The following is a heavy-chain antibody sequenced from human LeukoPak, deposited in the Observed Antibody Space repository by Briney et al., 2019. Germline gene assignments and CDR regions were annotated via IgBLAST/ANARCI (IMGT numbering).Heavy chain of an antibody. V-gene: IGHV4-39*07. D-gene: IGHD3-22*01. CDR1: GGSISSSSYY. CDR3: ARELRYDNSDSGAF. Sequence: SETLSLTCTVSGGSISSSSYYWGWIRQPPGKGLEWIGSIYYSGSTYYNPSLKSRVTISVDTSKNQFSLKLSSVTAADTALYYCARELRYDNSDSGAFWVQGTVVTVSS. CDR2: IYYSGST. J-gene: IGHJ3*01.